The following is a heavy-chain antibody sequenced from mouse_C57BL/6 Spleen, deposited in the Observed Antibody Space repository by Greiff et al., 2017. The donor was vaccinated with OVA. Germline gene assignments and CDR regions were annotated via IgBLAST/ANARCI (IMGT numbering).Heavy chain of an antibody. D-gene: IGHD2-5*01. V-gene: IGHV1-50*01. CDR3: ATYYSNSFAY. J-gene: IGHJ3*01. Sequence: QVQLQQPGAELVKPGASVKLSCKASGYTFTSYWMQWVKQRPGPGLEWIGEIDPSDSYTNYNQKFKGKATLTVDTSSSTAYMQLSSLTSEDSAVYYCATYYSNSFAYGGQGTLVTVSA. CDR2: IDPSDSYT. CDR1: GYTFTSYW.